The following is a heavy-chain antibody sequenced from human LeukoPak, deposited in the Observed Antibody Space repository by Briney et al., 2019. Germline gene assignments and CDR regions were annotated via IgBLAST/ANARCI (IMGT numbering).Heavy chain of an antibody. CDR1: GFTFSSSA. CDR2: ISGLGDSA. CDR3: ARRGGSSWSSFDY. V-gene: IGHV3-23*01. Sequence: GGSLRLSCAASGFTFSSSAMNWVRQAPGKGLEWVSGISGLGDSAYYAASVKGRFIISRDNSGNTLFFQLTNLRVEDTAVYYCARRGGSSWSSFDYWGHGTLVTVSS. J-gene: IGHJ4*01. D-gene: IGHD6-13*01.